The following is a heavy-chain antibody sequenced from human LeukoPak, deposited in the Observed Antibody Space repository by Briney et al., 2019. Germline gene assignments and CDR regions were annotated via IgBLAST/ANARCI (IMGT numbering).Heavy chain of an antibody. CDR3: AKERDTMDV. J-gene: IGHJ6*04. V-gene: IGHV3-23*01. CDR2: IVVSGGST. Sequence: GGSLRLSCAASGFTLSSYAMSWVRQAPGEGLEWVSGIVVSGGSTYYADSVKGRFTISRDNSKNTLHLQMNSLRAEDTAVYYCAKERDTMDVWGKGTTVTVSS. CDR1: GFTLSSYA.